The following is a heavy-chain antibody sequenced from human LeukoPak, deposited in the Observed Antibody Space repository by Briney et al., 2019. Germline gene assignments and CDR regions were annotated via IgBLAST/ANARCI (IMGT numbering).Heavy chain of an antibody. CDR2: VDSEDGET. Sequence: ASVKVSCKVSGYSLNTLSIHWVRQASGKGLEWLGHVDSEDGETKYAQRFQGRVTMTEDRSIDTAYMELRSLTSEDTAVYYCATDFRAGVIYAFDFWGQGTMVGVSS. D-gene: IGHD3-22*01. V-gene: IGHV1-24*01. CDR1: GYSLNTLS. CDR3: ATDFRAGVIYAFDF. J-gene: IGHJ3*01.